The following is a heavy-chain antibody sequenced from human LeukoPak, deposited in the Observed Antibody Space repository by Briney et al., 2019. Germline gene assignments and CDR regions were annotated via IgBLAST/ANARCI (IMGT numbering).Heavy chain of an antibody. CDR3: ARGGNYYGSGSYYDNWFDP. D-gene: IGHD3-10*01. V-gene: IGHV3-66*01. Sequence: GGSLRLSCAASGFTVSNNYMSWVRQAPGKGLEWVSVIYSGGSTYYADSVKGRFTISRDNSKNTLYLQMNSLRAEDTAVYYCARGGNYYGSGSYYDNWFDPWGQGTLVTVSS. CDR1: GFTVSNNY. J-gene: IGHJ5*02. CDR2: IYSGGST.